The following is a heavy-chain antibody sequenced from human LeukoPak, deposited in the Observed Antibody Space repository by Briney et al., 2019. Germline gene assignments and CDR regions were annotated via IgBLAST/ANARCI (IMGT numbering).Heavy chain of an antibody. CDR2: IYYSGST. V-gene: IGHV4-59*01. J-gene: IGHJ6*02. D-gene: IGHD3-10*01. Sequence: SETLSLTCTVSGGSINNYYWSWIRQPPGKGLEWIGYIYYSGSTNYNPSLKSRVTISVDTSKNQFSLKLSSVTAADTAVYYCARGRGQILWFGREDYYGMDVWGQGTTVTVSS. CDR1: GGSINNYY. CDR3: ARGRGQILWFGREDYYGMDV.